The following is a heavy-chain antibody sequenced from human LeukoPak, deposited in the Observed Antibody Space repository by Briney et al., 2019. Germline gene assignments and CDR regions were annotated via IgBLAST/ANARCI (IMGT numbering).Heavy chain of an antibody. CDR1: GGSISSYY. D-gene: IGHD2-21*01. CDR2: VYTSGST. J-gene: IGHJ4*02. Sequence: SETLSLTCTVSGGSISSYYWSWIRQPAGKGLEWIGRVYTSGSTNYNPSLKSRVTMSVDTSKNQFSLKLSSVTAADTAVYYCASTSDVVNYFDYWGQGTLVTVSS. CDR3: ASTSDVVNYFDY. V-gene: IGHV4-4*07.